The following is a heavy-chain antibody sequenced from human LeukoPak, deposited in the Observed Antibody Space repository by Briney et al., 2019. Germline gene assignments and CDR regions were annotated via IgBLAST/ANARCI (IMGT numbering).Heavy chain of an antibody. J-gene: IGHJ6*03. Sequence: PGGSLRLSCAASGFTFSSYSVNWVRQAPGKGLEWVSHISSSTIYYADSVKGRFTISRDNAKNSLYLQMNSLRAEDTAVYYCARVLTYYYYMDVWGKGTTVTVSS. CDR1: GFTFSSYS. CDR2: ISSSTI. V-gene: IGHV3-48*04. D-gene: IGHD1-20*01. CDR3: ARVLTYYYYMDV.